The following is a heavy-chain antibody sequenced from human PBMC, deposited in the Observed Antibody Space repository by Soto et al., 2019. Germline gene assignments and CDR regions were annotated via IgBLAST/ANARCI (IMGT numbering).Heavy chain of an antibody. V-gene: IGHV3-74*01. CDR1: GFTFSSYW. D-gene: IGHD5-18*01. J-gene: IGHJ6*02. CDR2: INSDGSST. CDR3: ASAGYNYDFQYYYGMDV. Sequence: PGGSLRLSCAASGFTFSSYWIHWVRQAPGKGLVWVSRINSDGSSTSYADSVKGRFTISRDNAKNTLYLQMNSLRAEDTAVYYCASAGYNYDFQYYYGMDVWGQGTTVTVSS.